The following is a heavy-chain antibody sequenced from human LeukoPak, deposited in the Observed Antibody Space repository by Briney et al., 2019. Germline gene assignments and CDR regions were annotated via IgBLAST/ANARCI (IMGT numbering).Heavy chain of an antibody. Sequence: SETQSLTCSVSGGSISSYYWSWFRQPPGKGLEWIGYIYYSGSTNFKAPLKSRVTMSGDTSKNQFSLKMNSVTAADTAVYYCARSCESFGVIIPSWFDPWGQGTLVTVSS. J-gene: IGHJ5*02. CDR3: ARSCESFGVIIPSWFDP. D-gene: IGHD3-3*01. CDR1: GGSISSYY. CDR2: IYYSGST. V-gene: IGHV4-59*08.